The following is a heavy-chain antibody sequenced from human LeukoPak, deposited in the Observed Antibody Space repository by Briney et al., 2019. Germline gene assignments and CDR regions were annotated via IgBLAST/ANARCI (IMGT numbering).Heavy chain of an antibody. J-gene: IGHJ4*02. CDR1: GGSISSSSYY. V-gene: IGHV4-39*07. Sequence: SETLSLTCTVSGGSISSSSYYWGWIRQPPGKGLEWIGSIYYSGSTYYNPSLKSRVTISVDTSKNQFSLKLSSVTAADTAVYYCTSFAGPYYYGSGSYSDYWGQGTLVTASS. CDR3: TSFAGPYYYGSGSYSDY. CDR2: IYYSGST. D-gene: IGHD3-10*01.